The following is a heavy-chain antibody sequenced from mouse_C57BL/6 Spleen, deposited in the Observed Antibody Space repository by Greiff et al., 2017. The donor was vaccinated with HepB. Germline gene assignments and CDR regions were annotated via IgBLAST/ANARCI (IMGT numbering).Heavy chain of an antibody. D-gene: IGHD2-2*01. CDR3: ARYLWLRRDWYFDV. J-gene: IGHJ1*03. Sequence: EVHLVESGPGLAKPSQTLSLTCSVTGYSITSYYWNWIRKFPGNKLEYMGYISYSGSTYYNPSLKSRISITRDTSKNQYYLQLDSVTTEDTATYYCARYLWLRRDWYFDVWGTGTTVTVSS. CDR1: GYSITSYY. CDR2: ISYSGST. V-gene: IGHV3-8*01.